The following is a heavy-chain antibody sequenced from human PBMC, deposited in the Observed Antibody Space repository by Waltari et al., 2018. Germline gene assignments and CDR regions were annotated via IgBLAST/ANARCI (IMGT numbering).Heavy chain of an antibody. D-gene: IGHD2-15*01. V-gene: IGHV4-30-4*08. J-gene: IGHJ3*02. CDR1: GGSISSGDYY. Sequence: QVQLQESGPGLVKPSQTLSLTCTFSGGSISSGDYYWSWIRQPPVKGLEWSGYIYYSGSTYYNPALKSRVSISVDTSKNQFSLKLSSVTAADTAVYYCALPDDSDAFDIWGQGTMVTVSS. CDR2: IYYSGST. CDR3: ALPDDSDAFDI.